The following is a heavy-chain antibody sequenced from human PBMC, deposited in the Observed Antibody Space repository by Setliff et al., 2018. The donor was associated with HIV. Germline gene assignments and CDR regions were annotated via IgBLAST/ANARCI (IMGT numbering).Heavy chain of an antibody. CDR2: IIPILGSI. CDR3: ARLSGDNSGQPYYYYMDV. V-gene: IGHV1-69*13. J-gene: IGHJ6*03. Sequence: ASVKVSCKASGGIFSSYALSWVRQAPGQGLEWMGGIIPILGSIDYAQKFQGRLSITADESTGTAYMELSSLRFEDTAMYYCARLSGDNSGQPYYYYMDVWGKGTAVTVSS. D-gene: IGHD3-22*01. CDR1: GGIFSSYA.